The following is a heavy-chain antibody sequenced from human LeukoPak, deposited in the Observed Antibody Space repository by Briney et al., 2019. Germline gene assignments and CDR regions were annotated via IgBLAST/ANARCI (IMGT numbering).Heavy chain of an antibody. CDR2: ISYDGSNK. CDR1: GFTFTSYA. J-gene: IGHJ6*03. Sequence: GGSLRLSCAASGFTFTSYAIHWVRQAPGKGLEWVALISYDGSNKYFADSVKGRFTISRDNSKNTLYLQMNSLRAEDTAVYYCARNYDYWSGPYYMDVWGKGTTVTVSS. V-gene: IGHV3-30*04. CDR3: ARNYDYWSGPYYMDV. D-gene: IGHD3-3*01.